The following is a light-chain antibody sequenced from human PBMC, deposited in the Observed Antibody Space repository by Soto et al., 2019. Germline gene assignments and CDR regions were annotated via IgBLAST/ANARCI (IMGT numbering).Light chain of an antibody. CDR2: KAS. J-gene: IGKJ2*01. CDR3: QHCNSYSVT. CDR1: QSISTW. V-gene: IGKV1-5*03. Sequence: DIQMTQSPSTLSASVGDRGTITCRASQSISTWLAWSQQKPGKAPNLLIYKASTLESGVPSRFSGGGSGTEFILIISNLQPYDFATYYCQHCNSYSVTFGQGTKLVI.